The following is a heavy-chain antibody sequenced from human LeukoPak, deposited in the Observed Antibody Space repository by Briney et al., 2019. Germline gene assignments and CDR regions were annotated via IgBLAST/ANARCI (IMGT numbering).Heavy chain of an antibody. CDR3: AKEGSWAARPEYFDY. CDR1: GFAFSSYG. V-gene: IGHV3-30*02. J-gene: IGHJ4*02. Sequence: PVGSLRLSCAASGFAFSSYGMHWVRQAPGKGLEWVAFIRYDGSNKYYADSVKGRFTISRDNSKNTLYLQMNSLRAEDTAVYYCAKEGSWAARPEYFDYWGQGTLVTVSS. CDR2: IRYDGSNK. D-gene: IGHD6-6*01.